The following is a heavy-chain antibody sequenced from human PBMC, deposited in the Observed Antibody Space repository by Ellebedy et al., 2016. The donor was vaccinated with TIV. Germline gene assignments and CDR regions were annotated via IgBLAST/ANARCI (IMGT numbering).Heavy chain of an antibody. CDR1: GFILSAYG. J-gene: IGHJ6*02. D-gene: IGHD5-24*01. V-gene: IGHV3-33*01. Sequence: PGGSLRLSCAASGFILSAYGMHWVRQAPGKGLEWVAIPWFDGTNQYYADSVKGRFTISRDNSKNTLYLEISSLRAEDTAVYFCARGGAMAYYYHALDVWGQGTRVTVPS. CDR2: PWFDGTNQ. CDR3: ARGGAMAYYYHALDV.